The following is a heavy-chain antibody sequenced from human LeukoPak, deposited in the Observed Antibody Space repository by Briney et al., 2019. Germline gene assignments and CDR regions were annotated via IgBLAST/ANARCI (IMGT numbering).Heavy chain of an antibody. J-gene: IGHJ5*02. V-gene: IGHV4-34*01. Sequence: PSETLSLTCAVYGGSFSGYYWSWIRQPPGKGLEWIGEINHSGSTNYNPSLKSRVTISVDTSKNQFSLKLSSVTAADTAVYYCARDYGSGSYYNEYSWFDPWGQGTLVTVSS. D-gene: IGHD3-10*01. CDR1: GGSFSGYY. CDR3: ARDYGSGSYYNEYSWFDP. CDR2: INHSGST.